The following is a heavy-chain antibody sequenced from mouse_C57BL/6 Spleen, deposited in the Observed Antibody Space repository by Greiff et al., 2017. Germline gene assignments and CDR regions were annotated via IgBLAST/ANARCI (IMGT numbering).Heavy chain of an antibody. CDR1: GHTFPSYR. V-gene: IGHV1-50*01. Sequence: VKQSCKASGHTFPSYRMQWVQQRPGQGLAWIGEIDPSDSSTNYNQKFKGKATFTVDTSSSTAYMQLSSLTSEDSAVYYCARGLYYGYDWFAYWGQGTLVTVSA. CDR3: ARGLYYGYDWFAY. CDR2: IDPSDSST. D-gene: IGHD2-2*01. J-gene: IGHJ3*01.